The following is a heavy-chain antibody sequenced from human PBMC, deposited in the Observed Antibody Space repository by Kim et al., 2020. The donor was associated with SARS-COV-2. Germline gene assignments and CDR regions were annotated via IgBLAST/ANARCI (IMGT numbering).Heavy chain of an antibody. V-gene: IGHV5-51*01. CDR1: GYSFTSYW. Sequence: GESLKISCKGSGYSFTSYWIGWVRQMPGKGLEWMGIIYPGDSDTRYSPSFQGQVTISADKSISTAYLQWSSLKASDTAMYYCARGLDYYDSSGYYYASYYGMDVWGQGTTVTVSS. J-gene: IGHJ6*02. CDR2: IYPGDSDT. CDR3: ARGLDYYDSSGYYYASYYGMDV. D-gene: IGHD3-22*01.